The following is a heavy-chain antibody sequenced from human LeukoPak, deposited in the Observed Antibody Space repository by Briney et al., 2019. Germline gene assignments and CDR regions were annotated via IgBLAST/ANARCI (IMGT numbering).Heavy chain of an antibody. D-gene: IGHD1-1*01. V-gene: IGHV5-51*01. J-gene: IGHJ4*02. CDR2: IYPGDSDT. CDR3: SRPDLASSGTDF. CDR1: GYRFSSDW. Sequence: GESLKISCKGSGYRFSSDWIAWVRQMPGKGLEWMGMIYPGDSDTRYSPSFQGQVTISADTSISTAYLQWSSLKASDTAMYYCSRPDLASSGTDFWGQGTLVIVSS.